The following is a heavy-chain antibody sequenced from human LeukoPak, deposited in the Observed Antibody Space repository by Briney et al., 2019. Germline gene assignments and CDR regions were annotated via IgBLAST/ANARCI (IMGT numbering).Heavy chain of an antibody. CDR1: GFTFGDYA. V-gene: IGHV3-49*03. CDR2: IRSKAYGGTT. D-gene: IGHD2-21*02. Sequence: GGSLRLSCTASGFTFGDYAMSWFRQAPGKGLEWVGFIRSKAYGGTTEYAASVKGRFTISRDDSKSIAYLQMNSLKTEDTAVYYCTRRSPIVMVTALLRYYYGMDVWGQGTTVTVSS. J-gene: IGHJ6*02. CDR3: TRRSPIVMVTALLRYYYGMDV.